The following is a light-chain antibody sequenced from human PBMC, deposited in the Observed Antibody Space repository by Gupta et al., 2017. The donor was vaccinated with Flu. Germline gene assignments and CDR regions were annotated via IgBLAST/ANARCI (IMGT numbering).Light chain of an antibody. V-gene: IGLV2-23*01. Sequence: ITISCTGTSSDVGSYNLVSWYQKHQGKAPKLMIYEGSKRPSGVSNRFSGSKSGNTASLTISGLQAEDEADYYCCSYAGSSTYVVFGGGTKLTVL. J-gene: IGLJ2*01. CDR2: EGS. CDR1: SSDVGSYNL. CDR3: CSYAGSSTYVV.